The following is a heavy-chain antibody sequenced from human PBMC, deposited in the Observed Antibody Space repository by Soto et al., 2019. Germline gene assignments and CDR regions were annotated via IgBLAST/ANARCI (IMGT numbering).Heavy chain of an antibody. V-gene: IGHV3-30-3*01. CDR1: GFTFSSYA. D-gene: IGHD7-27*01. Sequence: QVQLVESGGGVVQPGRSLRLSCAASGFTFSSYAMHWVRQAPGKGLEWVAVISYDGSNKYYADSVKGRFTISRDNSKNTLYLQMNSLRAEDTAVYYCARVGIWGWIDYYYYGMDVWGQVTTVTVSS. J-gene: IGHJ6*02. CDR3: ARVGIWGWIDYYYYGMDV. CDR2: ISYDGSNK.